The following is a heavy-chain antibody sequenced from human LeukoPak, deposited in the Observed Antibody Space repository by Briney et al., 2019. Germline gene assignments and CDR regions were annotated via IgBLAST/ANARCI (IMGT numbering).Heavy chain of an antibody. CDR2: ISDSGGTT. CDR1: GFSFSSYG. J-gene: IGHJ5*02. Sequence: SGGSLRLSCAASGFSFSSYGMHWVRQAPGKGLEWVSAISDSGGTTYYADSVKGRFTISRDNSKNTLYLQMNSLRAEDTAVYYCAKGRDYSNYGWFGPWGQGTLVTVSS. CDR3: AKGRDYSNYGWFGP. D-gene: IGHD4-11*01. V-gene: IGHV3-23*01.